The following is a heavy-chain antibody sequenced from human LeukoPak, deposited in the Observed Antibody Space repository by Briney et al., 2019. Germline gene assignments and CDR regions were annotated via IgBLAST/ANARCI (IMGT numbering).Heavy chain of an antibody. CDR2: IYYSGST. CDR3: AYTPQGAFDI. CDR1: GGSISSYY. V-gene: IGHV4-59*12. D-gene: IGHD2-2*02. J-gene: IGHJ3*02. Sequence: SETLSLTCTVSGGSISSYYWSWIRQPPGKGLGWIGYIYYSGSTNYNPSLKSRVTISVDTSKNQFSLKLSSVTAADTAVYYCAYTPQGAFDIWGQGTMVTVSS.